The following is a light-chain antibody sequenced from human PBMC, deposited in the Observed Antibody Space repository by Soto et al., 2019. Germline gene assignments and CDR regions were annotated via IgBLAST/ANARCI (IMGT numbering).Light chain of an antibody. CDR1: QSISNW. Sequence: DIQMTQSPSTLSASVGDRVTITCRASQSISNWLAWYQQKPGKAPKVLIYKATSLESGVPSRFSGSGSGTEFTLTISNLQPDDFATYYCQQYNSYSWTFGQGTKVEIK. CDR3: QQYNSYSWT. CDR2: KAT. J-gene: IGKJ1*01. V-gene: IGKV1-5*03.